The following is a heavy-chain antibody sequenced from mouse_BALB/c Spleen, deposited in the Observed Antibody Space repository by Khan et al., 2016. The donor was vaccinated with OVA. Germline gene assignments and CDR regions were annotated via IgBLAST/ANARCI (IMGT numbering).Heavy chain of an antibody. V-gene: IGHV5-6*01. D-gene: IGHD4-1*01. J-gene: IGHJ3*01. CDR1: GFTFSSYS. CDR2: ISSGADYT. Sequence: EVELVESGGDLVKPGGSLKLSCAASGFTFSSYSMSWVRQTPDKRLEWVATISSGADYTYYPDSVQGRFTISRDNAKNTLYLQMSSLKSEDTAIYYCASHLTGSFAYWGQGTLVTVSA. CDR3: ASHLTGSFAY.